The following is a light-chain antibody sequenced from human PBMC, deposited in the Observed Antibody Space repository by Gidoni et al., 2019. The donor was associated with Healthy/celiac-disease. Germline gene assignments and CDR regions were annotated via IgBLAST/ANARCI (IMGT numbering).Light chain of an antibody. Sequence: IVLTPSPATLSLSPGERATLSCRASQSVSSYLAWYQQKPGQAPRLLIYDASHRATGIPARFSGSGSGTDFTITISSLEPEDVAVYYCQQRSNWTGTFGQGTKVEIK. CDR3: QQRSNWTGT. J-gene: IGKJ1*01. V-gene: IGKV3-11*01. CDR2: DAS. CDR1: QSVSSY.